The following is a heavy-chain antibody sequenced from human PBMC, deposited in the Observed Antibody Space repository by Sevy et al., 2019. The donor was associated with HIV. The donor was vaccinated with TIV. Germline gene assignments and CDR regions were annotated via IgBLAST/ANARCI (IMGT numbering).Heavy chain of an antibody. CDR1: GFNFNNYA. Sequence: GGSLRLSCAAAGFNFNNYAMTWVRQAPGKGLEWVSGISFSGSKTYYAESVKGRFSISRDPSQNTLYLQMNNVRVEDTAVYFCAKTPFMDFWNDYYSFYFDFWGQGTLVTVSS. CDR3: AKTPFMDFWNDYYSFYFDF. J-gene: IGHJ4*02. CDR2: ISFSGSKT. V-gene: IGHV3-23*01. D-gene: IGHD3-3*01.